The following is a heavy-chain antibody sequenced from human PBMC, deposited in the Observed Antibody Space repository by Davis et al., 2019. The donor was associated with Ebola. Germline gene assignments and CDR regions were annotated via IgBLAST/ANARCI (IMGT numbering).Heavy chain of an antibody. CDR2: MNPNSGNT. CDR3: ARDKVYDILTGYQPLIY. D-gene: IGHD3-9*01. J-gene: IGHJ4*02. V-gene: IGHV1-8*01. CDR1: GYTFTSYD. Sequence: ASVKVSCKASGYTFTSYDINWVRQATGQGLEWMGWMNPNSGNTGYAQKFQGRVTMTRNTSISTAYMELSSLRSDDTAVYYCARDKVYDILTGYQPLIYWGQGTLVTVSS.